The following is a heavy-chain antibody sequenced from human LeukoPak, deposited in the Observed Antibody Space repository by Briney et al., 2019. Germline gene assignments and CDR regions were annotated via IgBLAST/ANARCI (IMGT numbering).Heavy chain of an antibody. CDR3: ARGYADFRVEGRYFHS. CDR1: DGSITNFD. J-gene: IGHJ4*02. V-gene: IGHV4-59*01. D-gene: IGHD4-17*01. Sequence: SETLSLTCTVSDGSITNFDWSWVRQPPGEGLEFIGYVHYSGTANYNPSLRSRVTISIDTSKKHFFLKLKSVTAADTAVYYCARGYADFRVEGRYFHSWGQGILVTVSS. CDR2: VHYSGTA.